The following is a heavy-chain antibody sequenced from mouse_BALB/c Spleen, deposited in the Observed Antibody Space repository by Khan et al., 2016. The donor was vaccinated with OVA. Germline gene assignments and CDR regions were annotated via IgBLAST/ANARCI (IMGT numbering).Heavy chain of an antibody. CDR2: IWAGGSS. CDR3: ARLEDI. D-gene: IGHD1-3*01. V-gene: IGHV2-9*02. CDR1: GFSLTSYG. J-gene: IGHJ2*01. Sequence: QVQLKESGPGLVAPSQSLSITCTVSGFSLTSYGVYWVRQPPGKGLEWVGVIWAGGSSNYNSALMSRRFISKDNSKSQIFIQMNSLQTNDTAMYYCARLEDIWGQGTTLTVSS.